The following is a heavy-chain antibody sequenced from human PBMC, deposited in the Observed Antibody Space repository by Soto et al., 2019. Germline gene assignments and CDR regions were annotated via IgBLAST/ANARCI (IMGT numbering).Heavy chain of an antibody. J-gene: IGHJ4*02. Sequence: QLGGSLRLSCTASVFTFGDYAMSWVRQAPGKGLEWVGFIRSKAYGGTTEYAASVKGRFTISRDDSKSIAYLQMNSLKTEDTAVYYCTRSLTRSYQYWELGYWGQGTLVTVSS. D-gene: IGHD1-26*01. CDR3: TRSLTRSYQYWELGY. CDR1: VFTFGDYA. V-gene: IGHV3-49*04. CDR2: IRSKAYGGTT.